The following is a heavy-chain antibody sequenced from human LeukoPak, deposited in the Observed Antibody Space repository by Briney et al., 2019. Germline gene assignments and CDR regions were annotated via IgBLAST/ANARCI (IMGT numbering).Heavy chain of an antibody. D-gene: IGHD1-7*01. J-gene: IGHJ4*02. Sequence: GGSLRLSCAASGFTFTSYWMHWVRQAPGKGLVWVSRINTDGSSTTYADSVKGRFTISRDNAKNTLYLQMNSLRAEDTATYFCARDLSWNLVGYWGQGTLVTVSS. V-gene: IGHV3-74*01. CDR3: ARDLSWNLVGY. CDR2: INTDGSST. CDR1: GFTFTSYW.